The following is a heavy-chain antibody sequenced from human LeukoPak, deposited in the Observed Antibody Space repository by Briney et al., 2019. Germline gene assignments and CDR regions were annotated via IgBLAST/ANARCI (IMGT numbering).Heavy chain of an antibody. D-gene: IGHD3-22*01. Sequence: ASVKVSCKASGYTFTGYYMHWVRQAPGQGLEWMGWINPNSGGTNYAQKLQGRVSMTTDTSTTTAYMELRSLTSDDTAVYYCASNTGSDGSGYAYWGQGTLVTVSS. CDR1: GYTFTGYY. J-gene: IGHJ4*02. CDR3: ASNTGSDGSGYAY. V-gene: IGHV1-2*02. CDR2: INPNSGGT.